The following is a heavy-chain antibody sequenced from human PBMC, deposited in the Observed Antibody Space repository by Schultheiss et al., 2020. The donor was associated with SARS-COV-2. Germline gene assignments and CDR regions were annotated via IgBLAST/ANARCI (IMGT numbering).Heavy chain of an antibody. CDR2: IYYSGST. CDR1: GGSISSYY. J-gene: IGHJ3*02. CDR3: ARYQLPSVEAFDI. Sequence: SETLSLTCTVSGGSISSYYWSWIRQPPGKGLEWIGYIYYSGSTNYNPSLKSRVTISVDTSKNQFSLKLSSVTAVDTAVYYCARYQLPSVEAFDIWGQGTMVTVSS. D-gene: IGHD2-2*01. V-gene: IGHV4-59*01.